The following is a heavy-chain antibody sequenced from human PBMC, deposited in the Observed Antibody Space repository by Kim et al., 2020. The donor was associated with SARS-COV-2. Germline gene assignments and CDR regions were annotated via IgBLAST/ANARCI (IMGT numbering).Heavy chain of an antibody. CDR1: GGSISSYY. CDR3: ARSWSLSGWYMV. Sequence: SETLSLTCTVSGGSISSYYWSWIRQPPGKGLEWIGYISYSGSTNYNPSLKSRGTITVDTSKNQFSLKLSSVTAADTAVYYCARSWSLSGWYMVWGQGTLVTVSS. J-gene: IGHJ4*02. D-gene: IGHD6-19*01. CDR2: ISYSGST. V-gene: IGHV4-59*13.